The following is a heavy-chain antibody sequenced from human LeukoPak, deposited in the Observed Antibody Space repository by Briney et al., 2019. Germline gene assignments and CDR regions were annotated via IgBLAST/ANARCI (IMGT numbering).Heavy chain of an antibody. CDR2: ISWNSGSI. CDR3: AKRTFATYYYDSSGYYYFDY. CDR1: GFTFDDYA. J-gene: IGHJ4*02. Sequence: GGSLRLSCAASGFTFDDYAMHWVRQAPGKGLEWVSGISWNSGSIGYADSVKGRFTISRDNAKNSLYLQMNSLRAEDTAVYYCAKRTFATYYYDSSGYYYFDYWGQGTLVTVSS. V-gene: IGHV3-9*01. D-gene: IGHD3-22*01.